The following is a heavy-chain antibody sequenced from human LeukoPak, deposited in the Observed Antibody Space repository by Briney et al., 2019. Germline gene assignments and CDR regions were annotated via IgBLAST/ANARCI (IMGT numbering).Heavy chain of an antibody. D-gene: IGHD1-20*01. CDR3: ARDSPNDRPPIITGIGAFDI. V-gene: IGHV3-33*01. Sequence: GGSLRLSCAASGFTFSSYGMHWVRQAPGKGLEWVAVIWYDGSNKYYADSVKGRFTISRDNSKNTLYLQMNSLRAEDTAVYYCARDSPNDRPPIITGIGAFDIWGQGTMVTVSS. CDR2: IWYDGSNK. J-gene: IGHJ3*02. CDR1: GFTFSSYG.